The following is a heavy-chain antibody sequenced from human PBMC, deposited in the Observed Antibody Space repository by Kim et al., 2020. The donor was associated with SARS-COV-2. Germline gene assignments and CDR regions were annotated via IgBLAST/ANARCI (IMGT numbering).Heavy chain of an antibody. CDR3: VRDKGKTIFDY. J-gene: IGHJ4*02. CDR2: IYNDGSNT. Sequence: GGSLRLSCAVSGLTYSSSGMHWVRQAPGKALEWVAFIYNDGSNTFYAASVKGRFTISRDNSKNTLSLQMDSLRVEDTAVYYCVRDKGKTIFDYWGRGTLVTVSS. V-gene: IGHV3-33*01. CDR1: GLTYSSSG.